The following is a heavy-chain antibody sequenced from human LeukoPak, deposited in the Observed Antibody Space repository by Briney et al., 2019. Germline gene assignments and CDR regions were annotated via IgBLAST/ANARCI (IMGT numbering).Heavy chain of an antibody. D-gene: IGHD3-10*02. CDR1: GGTFSSYA. CDR2: IIPIFGTA. Sequence: SVKVSCKASGGTFSSYAISWVRQAPGQGLEWMGGIIPIFGTANYAQKFQGRVTITADESTSTAYMELSSLRSEDTAVYYCARDPVFGELSPFDYWGQGALVTVSS. V-gene: IGHV1-69*13. J-gene: IGHJ4*02. CDR3: ARDPVFGELSPFDY.